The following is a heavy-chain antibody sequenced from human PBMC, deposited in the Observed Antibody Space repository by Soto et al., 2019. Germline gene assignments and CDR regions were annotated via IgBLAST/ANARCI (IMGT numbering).Heavy chain of an antibody. J-gene: IGHJ4*02. CDR1: GFTFSSYG. CDR2: ISYDGSNK. D-gene: IGHD6-6*01. V-gene: IGHV3-30*18. Sequence: QRLSCAASGFTFSSYGMHWVRQAPGKGLEWVAVISYDGSNKYYADSVKGRFTISRDNSKNTLYLQMNSLRAEDTAVYYCAKDLSSSAGYWGQGTLVTVSS. CDR3: AKDLSSSAGY.